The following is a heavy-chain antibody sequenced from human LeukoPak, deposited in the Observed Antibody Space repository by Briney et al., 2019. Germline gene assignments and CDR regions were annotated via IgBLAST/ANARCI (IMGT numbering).Heavy chain of an antibody. D-gene: IGHD6-19*01. Sequence: GGSLRLSCAASGFTFSSYNMNWVRQAPGKGLEWVSSIRSSSSYIYYADSVKGRFTISRDNAKTSLYLQMNSLRAEDTAVYYCAIAVAGRFDYWGQGTLVTVSS. J-gene: IGHJ4*02. CDR2: IRSSSSYI. CDR3: AIAVAGRFDY. CDR1: GFTFSSYN. V-gene: IGHV3-21*01.